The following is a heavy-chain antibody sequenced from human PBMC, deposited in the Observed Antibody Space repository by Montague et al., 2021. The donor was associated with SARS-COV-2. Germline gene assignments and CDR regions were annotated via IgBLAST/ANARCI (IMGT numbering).Heavy chain of an antibody. Sequence: SETLSLTCSVSGXSISDYYWNWIRQPPGKGLEWIGYIYYNTGNTNYNPSLQSRVTISLDTSKNQFSLNPRSVTAADKALYFCARGTGYDYYFDCWGLGTLVTVSS. CDR1: GXSISDYY. CDR2: IYYNTGNT. D-gene: IGHD5-12*01. CDR3: ARGTGYDYYFDC. V-gene: IGHV4-59*01. J-gene: IGHJ4*02.